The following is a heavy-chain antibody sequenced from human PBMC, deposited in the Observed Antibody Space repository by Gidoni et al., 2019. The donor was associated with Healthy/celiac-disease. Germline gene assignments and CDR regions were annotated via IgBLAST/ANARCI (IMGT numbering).Heavy chain of an antibody. CDR3: AISPLGATHAFDI. J-gene: IGHJ3*02. V-gene: IGHV1-69*01. D-gene: IGHD1-26*01. CDR2: ISPIFGTA. Sequence: QVQLVQSGAEVKKPGSSVTVSCKASGGTFSRNAISWVRQAPGQGLEWRGGISPIFGTANYAQKFQGRVTITADESTSTAYMELSSLRSEDTAVYYCAISPLGATHAFDIWGQGTMVTVSS. CDR1: GGTFSRNA.